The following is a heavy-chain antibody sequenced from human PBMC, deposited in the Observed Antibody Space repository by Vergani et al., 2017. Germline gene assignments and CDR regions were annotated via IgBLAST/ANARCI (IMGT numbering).Heavy chain of an antibody. CDR3: AKDLVHYYDSTGYYSRAFDY. CDR1: GFTFDDYT. J-gene: IGHJ4*02. Sequence: VQLVESGGGVVQPGRSLRLSCAASGFTFDDYTMHWVRQPPGKGLEWVSLITWDGGSTYYADSVKGRFTISRDNSKNSLYLQMSSLRTEDTALYYCAKDLVHYYDSTGYYSRAFDYWGQGTLVTVSS. CDR2: ITWDGGST. D-gene: IGHD3-22*01. V-gene: IGHV3-43*01.